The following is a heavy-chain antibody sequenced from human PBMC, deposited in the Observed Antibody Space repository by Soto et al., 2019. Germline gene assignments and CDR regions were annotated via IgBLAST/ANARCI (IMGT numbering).Heavy chain of an antibody. CDR2: INHSGST. V-gene: IGHV4-34*01. D-gene: IGHD3-22*01. J-gene: IGHJ4*02. CDR1: GGSFSGYY. CDR3: ARADLYYDSRGYSGNFDY. Sequence: PSETLSLTCAVYGGSFSGYYWTWIRQPPGTGLEWIGEINHSGSTNYNPSLKSRVTISVDTSKNQFSLKLSSVTAADTAVYYCARADLYYDSRGYSGNFDYWGPGIRVTVSS.